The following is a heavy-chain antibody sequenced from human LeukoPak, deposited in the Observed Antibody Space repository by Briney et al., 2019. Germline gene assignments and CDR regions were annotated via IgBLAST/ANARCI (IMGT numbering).Heavy chain of an antibody. J-gene: IGHJ4*02. Sequence: SETLSLTCTVSGGPISSYYWSWIRQPAGKGLEWIGRIYTSGSTNYNPSLKSRVTMSVDTSKNQFSLKLSSVTAADTAVYYCARASYDSSGYYYYFDYWGQGTLVTVSS. D-gene: IGHD3-22*01. V-gene: IGHV4-4*07. CDR1: GGPISSYY. CDR2: IYTSGST. CDR3: ARASYDSSGYYYYFDY.